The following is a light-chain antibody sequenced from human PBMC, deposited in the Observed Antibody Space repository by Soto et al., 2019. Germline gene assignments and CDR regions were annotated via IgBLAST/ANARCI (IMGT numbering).Light chain of an antibody. V-gene: IGLV7-46*01. Sequence: QTVVTQEPSLTVSPGGTVTLTCGSSTGPVTNGHSPYWFQQKPGQAPRPLIYDTDNKHSWTPARFSASLLGDKAALTLSGALPADEADYYCLLSYTGRLYVFGPGTKLTVL. CDR1: TGPVTNGHS. CDR2: DTD. CDR3: LLSYTGRLYV. J-gene: IGLJ1*01.